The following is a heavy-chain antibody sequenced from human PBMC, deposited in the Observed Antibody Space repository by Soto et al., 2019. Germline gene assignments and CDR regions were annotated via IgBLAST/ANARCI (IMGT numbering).Heavy chain of an antibody. CDR2: ISGSGDST. Sequence: EVQLLESGGGLVQPGGSLRLSCAGAEFAFSSYAMSWVRQAPGKGLEWVSSISGSGDSTYYVDSVKGRFTISRDNSKNTLYLQMNSLRAEDTAVFYCAREGYCSTTSCYTYFDSWGQGTLVTVSS. D-gene: IGHD2-2*02. V-gene: IGHV3-23*01. J-gene: IGHJ4*02. CDR1: EFAFSSYA. CDR3: AREGYCSTTSCYTYFDS.